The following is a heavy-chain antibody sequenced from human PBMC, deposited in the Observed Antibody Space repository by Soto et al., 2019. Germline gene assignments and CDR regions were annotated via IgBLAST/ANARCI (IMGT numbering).Heavy chain of an antibody. V-gene: IGHV5-51*01. CDR2: IYPGDSDT. Sequence: PGESLKISCKGSGYSFTSYWIGWVRQMPGKGLEWMGIIYPGDSDTRYSPPFQGLVTISADRSSSTAYLQCNSLKASDTAMYFCARGGAYITGWEPTPEDYYGLDVWGQGPTVTVSS. J-gene: IGHJ6*02. D-gene: IGHD6-19*01. CDR1: GYSFTSYW. CDR3: ARGGAYITGWEPTPEDYYGLDV.